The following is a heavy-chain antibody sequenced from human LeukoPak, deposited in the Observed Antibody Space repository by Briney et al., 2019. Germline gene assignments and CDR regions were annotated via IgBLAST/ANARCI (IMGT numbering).Heavy chain of an antibody. D-gene: IGHD2-15*01. CDR2: INHSGST. Sequence: SETLSLTCAVYGGSFSGYYWSWIRQPPGKGLEWIGEINHSGSTNYNPSLKSRVTISVDTSKNQFSPKLSSVTAADTAVYYCARLCGGSCYSVPDWGQGTLVTVSS. CDR1: GGSFSGYY. V-gene: IGHV4-34*01. J-gene: IGHJ4*02. CDR3: ARLCGGSCYSVPD.